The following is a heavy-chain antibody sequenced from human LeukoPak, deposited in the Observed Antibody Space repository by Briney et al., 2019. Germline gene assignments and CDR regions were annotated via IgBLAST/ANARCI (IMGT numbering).Heavy chain of an antibody. Sequence: GESLKISCEASRYSFTRYWIGSVRQMPGKGLEWMGIIYPGDSDTRYSPSFQGQVSISADKSISTTYLQWSSLKASDTATYYCARQVYGSGMAAFDYWGQGTLVTVSS. V-gene: IGHV5-51*01. CDR3: ARQVYGSGMAAFDY. CDR1: RYSFTRYW. D-gene: IGHD3-10*01. J-gene: IGHJ4*02. CDR2: IYPGDSDT.